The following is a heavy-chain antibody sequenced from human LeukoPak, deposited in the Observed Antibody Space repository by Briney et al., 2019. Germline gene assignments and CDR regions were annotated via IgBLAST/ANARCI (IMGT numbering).Heavy chain of an antibody. CDR3: ARVVVPAAMPNYYYMYV. CDR2: IYFSGST. J-gene: IGHJ6*03. CDR1: GGSISSGSYC. V-gene: IGHV4-39*07. D-gene: IGHD2-2*01. Sequence: SGTLSLTCTVSGGSISSGSYCWSWIRQPPGKGLGWIGSIYFSGSTYYNPSLKSRVTISVYTSKNQFSLKLSSGTAADTAVYYCARVVVPAAMPNYYYMYVWGKGTTVTISS.